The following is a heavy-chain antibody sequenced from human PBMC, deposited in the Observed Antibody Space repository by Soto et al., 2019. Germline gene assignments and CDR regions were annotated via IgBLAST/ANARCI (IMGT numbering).Heavy chain of an antibody. V-gene: IGHV1-2*02. Sequence: QVQLVQSGAEVTKPGASLKVSCKASGYTFSGYYLHWVRQAPGQGLEWMGWINPTSGGTYYAQKFKGRVTMTRDTSISTAYMELTRLTSDDTAVYYCARGGPDYWGQGTLVTVPS. CDR1: GYTFSGYY. CDR2: INPTSGGT. J-gene: IGHJ4*02. D-gene: IGHD3-16*01. CDR3: ARGGPDY.